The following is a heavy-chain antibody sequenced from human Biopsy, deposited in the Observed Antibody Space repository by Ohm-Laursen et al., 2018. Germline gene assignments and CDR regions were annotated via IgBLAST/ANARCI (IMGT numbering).Heavy chain of an antibody. CDR2: FAPENGKT. Sequence: ASVKVSCKVSGYTLTELSMHWVRQVPGKGLEWMGGFAPENGKTVYAQNFQARVSLTEDTSADTAYMELRSLRSEDTAVYYCAADINVWNVNYWGQGTQVTVSS. V-gene: IGHV1-24*01. CDR1: GYTLTELS. D-gene: IGHD1-1*01. J-gene: IGHJ4*02. CDR3: AADINVWNVNY.